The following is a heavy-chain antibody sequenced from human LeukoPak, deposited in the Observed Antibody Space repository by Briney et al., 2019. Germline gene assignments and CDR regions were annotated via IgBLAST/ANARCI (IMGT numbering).Heavy chain of an antibody. Sequence: VASVKVSCKVSGYTFTDYYMHWVRQAPGQGLEWMGWINPNSGGTNYAQKFQGRVTMTRDTSISTAYMELSRLRSDDTAVYYCAREVDGSSTSSLNWFDPWGQGTLVTVSS. CDR2: INPNSGGT. CDR1: GYTFTDYY. D-gene: IGHD2-2*01. V-gene: IGHV1-2*02. CDR3: AREVDGSSTSSLNWFDP. J-gene: IGHJ5*02.